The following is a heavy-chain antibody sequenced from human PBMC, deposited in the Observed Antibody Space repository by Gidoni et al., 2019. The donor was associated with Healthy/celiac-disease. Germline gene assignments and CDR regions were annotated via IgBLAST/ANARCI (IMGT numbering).Heavy chain of an antibody. CDR1: RFTFSSSA. D-gene: IGHD4-17*01. CDR2: ISYDGSNK. Sequence: QVQLVESGGGVVQPGSSLRLSCAASRFTFSSSAMNWVRQAPGKGLEWVAVISYDGSNKYYADSVKGRFTISRDNSKNTLYLQMNSLRAEDTAVYYCARDALRWYRDTEIYYYYYMDVWGKGTTVTVSS. CDR3: ARDALRWYRDTEIYYYYYMDV. J-gene: IGHJ6*03. V-gene: IGHV3-30*01.